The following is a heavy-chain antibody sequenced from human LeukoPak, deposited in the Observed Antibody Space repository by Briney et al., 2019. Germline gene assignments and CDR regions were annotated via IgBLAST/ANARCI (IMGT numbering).Heavy chain of an antibody. D-gene: IGHD6-19*01. CDR3: ARDHSSGWFLIIDY. V-gene: IGHV1-24*01. CDR1: GYTLTELS. CDR2: FDPEDGET. Sequence: ASVKVSCKVSGYTLTELSMHWVRQAPGKGLEWMGGFDPEDGETIYAQKFQGRVTMTEDTSTDTAYMELSSLRSDDTAVYYCARDHSSGWFLIIDYWGQGTLVTVSS. J-gene: IGHJ4*02.